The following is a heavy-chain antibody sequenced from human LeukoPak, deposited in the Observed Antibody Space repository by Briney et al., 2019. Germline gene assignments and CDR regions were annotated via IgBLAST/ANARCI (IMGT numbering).Heavy chain of an antibody. CDR3: ARDPPYYDSSGSFDY. CDR1: GFTFTTYW. D-gene: IGHD3-22*01. Sequence: PGGSLRLSCAASGFTFTTYWMYWVRQAPGQGLVWVSRINTEGTSIAYADSVKGRFTVSRNNAKNTVYLQMNSLRAEDTAVYYCARDPPYYDSSGSFDYWGQGTLVTVSS. CDR2: INTEGTSI. J-gene: IGHJ4*02. V-gene: IGHV3-74*01.